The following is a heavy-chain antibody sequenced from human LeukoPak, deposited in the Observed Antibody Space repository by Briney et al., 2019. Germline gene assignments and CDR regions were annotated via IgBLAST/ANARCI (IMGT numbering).Heavy chain of an antibody. D-gene: IGHD2-2*01. J-gene: IGHJ6*03. CDR2: IKQDGSEK. V-gene: IGHV3-7*01. Sequence: GGSLRLSCAASGFTFSNYWISWVRQAPGKGLEWVANIKQDGSEKYYVDSMKGRFTISRDNAKNLLYLQMNSLRAEDTAVYYCARIPAIYYYYMDVWGKGTTVTVSS. CDR1: GFTFSNYW. CDR3: ARIPAIYYYYMDV.